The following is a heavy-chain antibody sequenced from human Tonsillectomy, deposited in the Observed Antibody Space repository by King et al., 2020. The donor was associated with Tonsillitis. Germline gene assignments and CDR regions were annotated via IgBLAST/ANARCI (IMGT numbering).Heavy chain of an antibody. CDR1: GFTFSSYG. V-gene: IGHV3-33*01. D-gene: IGHD3-9*01. CDR3: ARDRDTISDDYYYYMDV. J-gene: IGHJ6*03. CDR2: IWYGGTNE. Sequence: VQLVESGGGVVQPGRSLRLSCAASGFTFSSYGMHWVRQAPGKGLEWVAVIWYGGTNEYYADSVKGRFTISRDNAKNTVYLQMNSLRAEDTAVYFCARDRDTISDDYYYYMDVWGKGTTVTVSS.